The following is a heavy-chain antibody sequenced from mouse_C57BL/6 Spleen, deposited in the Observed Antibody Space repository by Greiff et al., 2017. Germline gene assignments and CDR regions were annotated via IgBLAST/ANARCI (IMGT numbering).Heavy chain of an antibody. CDR3: ARHYYDAMDY. J-gene: IGHJ4*01. CDR2: IWSGGST. Sequence: VQVVESGPGLVQPSQSLSITCTVSGFSLTSYGVHWVRQSPGKGLEWLGVIWSGGSTDYNAAFISRLSISKDNSKSQVFFKMNSLQADDTAIYYCARHYYDAMDYWGQGTSVTVSS. D-gene: IGHD1-2*01. V-gene: IGHV2-2*01. CDR1: GFSLTSYG.